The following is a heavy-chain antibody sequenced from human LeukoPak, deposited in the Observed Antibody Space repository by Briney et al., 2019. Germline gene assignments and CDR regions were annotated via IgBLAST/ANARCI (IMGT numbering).Heavy chain of an antibody. D-gene: IGHD3-22*01. V-gene: IGHV3-33*08. Sequence: PGTSLRLSCAASGLIFSDYGMHWLRQAPGKGLEWVAVIWYDGTNDNYSDSLRGRFTISRDNYKNTLYLKMNSVRVEVTSDIVSARSLYNYAVSSYAALDFWGQGTLVTVSS. CDR1: GLIFSDYG. CDR2: IWYDGTND. J-gene: IGHJ4*02. CDR3: ARSLYNYAVSSYAALDF.